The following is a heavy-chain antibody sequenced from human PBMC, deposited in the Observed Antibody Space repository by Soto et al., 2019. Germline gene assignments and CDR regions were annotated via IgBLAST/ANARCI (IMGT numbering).Heavy chain of an antibody. V-gene: IGHV4-39*01. CDR2: GHYDGTT. CDR1: ADSISSSSYY. D-gene: IGHD5-12*01. J-gene: IGHJ5*02. Sequence: QLQLQESGPGLVKPSETLSLTCSVSADSISSSSYYWGWIRQSPGKGLEWIGSGHYDGTTYYNPSLKSRVTISVDTSKSPLSLKLSSVTAAATAVYYCARRRGYTYDRWGQGTLVTVSS. CDR3: ARRRGYTYDR.